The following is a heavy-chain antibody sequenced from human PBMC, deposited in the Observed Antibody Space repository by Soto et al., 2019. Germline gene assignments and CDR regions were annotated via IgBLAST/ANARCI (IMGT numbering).Heavy chain of an antibody. CDR3: ARDGSSTMIVVVYDY. CDR2: INAGNGNT. D-gene: IGHD3-22*01. J-gene: IGHJ4*02. Sequence: ASVKVSFKASGYTFTSYSMHWVRQAPGQRLEWMGWINAGNGNTKYSQKFQGRVTITRDTSASTAYMELSSLRSEDTAVYYCARDGSSTMIVVVYDYWGQGTLVTVSS. CDR1: GYTFTSYS. V-gene: IGHV1-3*01.